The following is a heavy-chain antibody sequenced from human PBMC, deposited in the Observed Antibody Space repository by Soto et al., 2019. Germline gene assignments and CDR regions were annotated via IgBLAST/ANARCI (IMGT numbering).Heavy chain of an antibody. CDR3: ARESTMVRDYYYYGMDV. J-gene: IGHJ6*02. D-gene: IGHD3-10*01. V-gene: IGHV1-69*13. CDR2: IIPIFGTA. Sequence: ASVKVSCKASGGTFSSYAISWVRQAPGQGLEWMGGIIPIFGTANYAQKFQGRVTITADESTSTAYMELSSLRSEDTAVYYCARESTMVRDYYYYGMDVWGQGTTVTVSS. CDR1: GGTFSSYA.